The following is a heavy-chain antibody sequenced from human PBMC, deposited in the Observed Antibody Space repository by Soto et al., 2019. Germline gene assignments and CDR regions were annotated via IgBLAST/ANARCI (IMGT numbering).Heavy chain of an antibody. Sequence: QLQLQESGPGLVKPSETLSLTCTVSGGSISSSSYYWGWIRQPPGKGLEWIGSIYYSGSTYYNPSLKSRVTISVDTSKNQCSLKLSSVTAADTAVYYCASSWDSSGWYCVDYWGQGTLVTVSS. CDR2: IYYSGST. J-gene: IGHJ4*02. CDR1: GGSISSSSYY. V-gene: IGHV4-39*01. CDR3: ASSWDSSGWYCVDY. D-gene: IGHD6-19*01.